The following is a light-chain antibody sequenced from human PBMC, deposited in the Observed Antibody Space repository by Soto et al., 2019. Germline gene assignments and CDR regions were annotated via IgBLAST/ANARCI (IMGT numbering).Light chain of an antibody. CDR1: QSVNNN. Sequence: EIVMTQSPATLSVSPGERVTFSCRASQSVNNNLAWYQHKPGQSPRLLINDASTRATAVPARFSGSGSGTEFTLTITSLQPEDFALDFCQQYKNWPPTFGQGTKVEIK. V-gene: IGKV3-15*01. CDR3: QQYKNWPPT. J-gene: IGKJ1*01. CDR2: DAS.